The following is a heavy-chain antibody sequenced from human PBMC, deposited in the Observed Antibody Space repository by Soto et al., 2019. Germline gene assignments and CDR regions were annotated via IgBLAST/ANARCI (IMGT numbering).Heavy chain of an antibody. J-gene: IGHJ4*02. CDR1: GFPFGTTD. CDR2: IDGSGGIT. D-gene: IGHD3-9*01. V-gene: IGHV3-23*01. Sequence: GGSLRLSCAASGFPFGTTDMSWVRQAPGEGLEWVSTIDGSGGITFYADSVKGRFTISRDNSRNTVYLQMNSLRGDDTALYYSVKNPSWLNTWGQGALVTVSS. CDR3: VKNPSWLNT.